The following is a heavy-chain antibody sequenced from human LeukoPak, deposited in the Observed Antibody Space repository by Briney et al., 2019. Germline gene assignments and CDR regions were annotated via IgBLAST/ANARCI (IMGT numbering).Heavy chain of an antibody. D-gene: IGHD6-13*01. J-gene: IGHJ4*02. CDR2: IIPILGIA. Sequence: GASVKVSCKASGGTFSSYAISWVRQAPGQGLEWMGRIIPILGIANYAQKFQGRVTITADKSTSTAYMELSSLRSEDTAVYYCASAYSSSGYYFDYWGQGTLVTVSS. CDR3: ASAYSSSGYYFDY. CDR1: GGTFSSYA. V-gene: IGHV1-69*04.